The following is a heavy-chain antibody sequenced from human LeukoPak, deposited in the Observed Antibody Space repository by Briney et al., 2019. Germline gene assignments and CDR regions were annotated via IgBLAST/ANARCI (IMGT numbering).Heavy chain of an antibody. J-gene: IGHJ3*02. D-gene: IGHD3-9*01. CDR3: ARGGYYDILTGYDDAFDI. Sequence: PSQTLSLTCAVSGGSISSGGYSWSWIRQPPGKGLEWIGYIYYSGSTYYNPSLKSRVTISVDTSKNQFSLKLSSVTAADTAVYYCARGGYYDILTGYDDAFDIWGQGTMVTVSS. V-gene: IGHV4-30-4*07. CDR1: GGSISSGGYS. CDR2: IYYSGST.